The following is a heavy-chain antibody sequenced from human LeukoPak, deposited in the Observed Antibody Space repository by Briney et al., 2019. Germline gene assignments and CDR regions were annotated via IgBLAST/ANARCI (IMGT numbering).Heavy chain of an antibody. CDR3: ARGAGGARPLDY. Sequence: SETLSLTCAVYGGSFSGYYWSWIRQPPGKGLEWIGEINHSGSTNYNPSLKSRVTISVDTSKNQFSLKLSSVTAADTAVYYCARGAGGARPLDYWGQGTLVTVSS. V-gene: IGHV4-34*01. CDR2: INHSGST. CDR1: GGSFSGYY. D-gene: IGHD3-10*01. J-gene: IGHJ4*02.